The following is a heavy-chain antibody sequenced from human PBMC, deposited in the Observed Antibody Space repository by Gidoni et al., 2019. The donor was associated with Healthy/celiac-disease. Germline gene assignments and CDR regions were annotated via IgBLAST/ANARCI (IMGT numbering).Heavy chain of an antibody. CDR3: ASELDSSGYYKREAFVY. CDR1: GGSISSGRYY. J-gene: IGHJ4*02. Sequence: QVQLQESGPGLVNPSQTLSLTSTVSGGSISSGRYYWSWIRQPAGKGLEWIGRIYTSGSTNYNPSLKSRVTISVDTSKNQFSLKLSSVTAADTAVYYCASELDSSGYYKREAFVYWGQGTLVTVSS. V-gene: IGHV4-61*02. CDR2: IYTSGST. D-gene: IGHD3-22*01.